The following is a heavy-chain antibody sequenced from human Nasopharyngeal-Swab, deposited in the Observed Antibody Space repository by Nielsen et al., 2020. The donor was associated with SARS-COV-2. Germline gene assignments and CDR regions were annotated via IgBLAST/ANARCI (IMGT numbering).Heavy chain of an antibody. J-gene: IGHJ4*02. CDR2: ITYRGPT. CDR3: ARHSRVTTVVVVTLFDY. V-gene: IGHV4-39*01. CDR1: GASITDNNYY. D-gene: IGHD3-22*01. Sequence: GSLRLSCTVSGASITDNNYYWAWIRQPPGKGLEWIGSITYRGPTFYNPSLESRVAISVDASQNQFSLNLWSVTAADTAVFYCARHSRVTTVVVVTLFDYWGRGSLVTVSS.